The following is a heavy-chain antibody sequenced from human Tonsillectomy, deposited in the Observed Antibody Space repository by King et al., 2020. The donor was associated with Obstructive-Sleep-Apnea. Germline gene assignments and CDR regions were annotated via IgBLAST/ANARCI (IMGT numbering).Heavy chain of an antibody. Sequence: QLVQSGGGLVKPGGSLRLSCAASGFTFSSYSMNWVRQAPGRGLEWVSSISSSSSYIYYEDSVKGRFTISRDNAKNSLYLQMNSLRAEDTAVYYCARDRDVVVVAATDAFDIWGQGTMVTVSS. CDR3: ARDRDVVVVAATDAFDI. CDR1: GFTFSSYS. CDR2: ISSSSSYI. V-gene: IGHV3-21*01. J-gene: IGHJ3*02. D-gene: IGHD2-15*01.